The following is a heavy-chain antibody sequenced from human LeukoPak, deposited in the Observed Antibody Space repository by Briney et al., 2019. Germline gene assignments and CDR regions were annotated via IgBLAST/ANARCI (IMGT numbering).Heavy chain of an antibody. V-gene: IGHV1-2*06. D-gene: IGHD2-2*01. CDR1: GYTFTAYY. J-gene: IGHJ6*02. Sequence: GASVKVSCKASGYTFTAYYLHWVRLAPGQGLEWMGRINLNGGGTNYPQNFQGRVTMTRDTSISTAYMELTRLRSDDTAVYYCARDLRIALDCSSINCYPSHYYYYYGMDVWGQGTTVTVSS. CDR3: ARDLRIALDCSSINCYPSHYYYYYGMDV. CDR2: INLNGGGT.